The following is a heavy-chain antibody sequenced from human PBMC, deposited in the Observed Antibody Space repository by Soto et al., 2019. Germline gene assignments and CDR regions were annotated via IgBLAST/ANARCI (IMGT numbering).Heavy chain of an antibody. CDR1: GGSISSGGYY. CDR2: IYYSGST. D-gene: IGHD3-3*01. V-gene: IGHV4-31*03. CDR3: TLLRILEWTGYYFDY. J-gene: IGHJ4*02. Sequence: QVQLQESGPGLVKPSQTLSLACTVSGGSISSGGYYWSWIRQHPGKGLEWIGYIYYSGSTYYNPSLKSRVTTSVDTSKNQFSLKLSSVTAADTAVYYCTLLRILEWTGYYFDYWGQGTLVTVSS.